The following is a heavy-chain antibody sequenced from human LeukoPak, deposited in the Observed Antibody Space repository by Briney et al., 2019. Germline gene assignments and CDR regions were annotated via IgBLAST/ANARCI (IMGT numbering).Heavy chain of an antibody. CDR3: ARAAKWEFYHYYMDV. V-gene: IGHV3-48*01. Sequence: PGGSLRLSCVASEFTFSSYSMIWVRQAPGKGLEWISYISNGSGNRYYADSVKGRLTISRDNAKNLLYLQMNNLRADDTAVYYCARAAKWEFYHYYMDVWGKGTTVAVSS. J-gene: IGHJ6*03. CDR1: EFTFSSYS. CDR2: ISNGSGNR. D-gene: IGHD1-26*01.